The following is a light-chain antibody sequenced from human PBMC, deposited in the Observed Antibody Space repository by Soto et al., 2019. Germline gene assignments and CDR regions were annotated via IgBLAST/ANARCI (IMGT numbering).Light chain of an antibody. V-gene: IGKV3-11*01. J-gene: IGKJ5*01. CDR1: QSVNSY. CDR3: QQRSDWPIT. Sequence: EIVLTQSPATLSLSPGERATLSCRASQSVNSYLAWYQQKPGQAPRLLIYDASNRATGIPARFSGSGSGTDFTLTISSLEPEDFAVSYCQQRSDWPITFGQGTRLDI. CDR2: DAS.